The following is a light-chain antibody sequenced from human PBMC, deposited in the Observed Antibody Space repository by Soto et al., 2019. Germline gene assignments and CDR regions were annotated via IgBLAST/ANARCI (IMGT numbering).Light chain of an antibody. CDR2: GTS. Sequence: EIVLTQSPGTLSLSPGERATLSCRADRSVSDTLLTWFQQKPGQAPRLLIFGTSNRAPGIPDRFSGSGSGTDFTLTSSRLEPDDFAVYYCQHYGASSWTFGQGTKVDI. V-gene: IGKV3-20*01. CDR1: RSVSDTL. CDR3: QHYGASSWT. J-gene: IGKJ1*01.